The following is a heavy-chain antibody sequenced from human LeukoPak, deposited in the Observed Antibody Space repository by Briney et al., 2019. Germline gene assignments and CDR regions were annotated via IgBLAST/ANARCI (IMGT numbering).Heavy chain of an antibody. V-gene: IGHV5-51*01. D-gene: IGHD6-6*01. CDR3: ARYSSSSKGGIDY. CDR1: GYSFTSYW. CDR2: IYPGDSDT. Sequence: ASVKVSCKASGYSFTSYWIGWVRQMPGKGLEWMGIIYPGDSDTRYSPSFQGQVTISADKSISTAYLQWSSLKASDTAMYYCARYSSSSKGGIDYWGQGTLVTVSS. J-gene: IGHJ4*02.